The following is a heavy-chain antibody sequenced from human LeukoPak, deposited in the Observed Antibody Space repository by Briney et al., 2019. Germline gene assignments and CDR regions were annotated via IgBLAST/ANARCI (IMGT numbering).Heavy chain of an antibody. V-gene: IGHV4-4*09. D-gene: IGHD5-24*01. Sequence: SETLSLTCTVSGGSISSYYWSWIRQPPGKGLEWIGYIYTSGSTNYNPSLKSRVTISVDTSKNQFSLKLSSVTAADTAVYYCARHRWLQSVFDIWGQGTMVTVSS. CDR2: IYTSGST. J-gene: IGHJ3*02. CDR1: GGSISSYY. CDR3: ARHRWLQSVFDI.